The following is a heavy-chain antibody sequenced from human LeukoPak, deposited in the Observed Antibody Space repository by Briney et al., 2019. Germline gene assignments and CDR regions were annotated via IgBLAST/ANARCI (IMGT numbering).Heavy chain of an antibody. V-gene: IGHV4-39*07. J-gene: IGHJ4*02. CDR3: ARPVRCSATTCTGPFDY. CDR2: IYFSGGT. D-gene: IGHD6-19*01. CDR1: GDSISSSNCY. Sequence: SETLSLTCTVSGDSISSSNCYWGWIRQPPGKGLEWIGSIYFSGGTYYNASLKSRVTISVDTSKNQFSPRLTPVTASDTAVYYCARPVRCSATTCTGPFDYWGQGTLVTVSS.